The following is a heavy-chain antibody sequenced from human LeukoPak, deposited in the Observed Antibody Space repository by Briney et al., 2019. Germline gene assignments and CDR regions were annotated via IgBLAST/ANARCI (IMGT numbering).Heavy chain of an antibody. Sequence: SQTLSLTCAVSGGSISSGGYSWNWIRQPPGKGLEWIGYIYHSGSTYYNPSLKSRVTISVDRSKNQFSLKLSSVTAADTAVYYCARGSLRYTPDADAFDIWGQGTMVTVSS. V-gene: IGHV4-30-2*01. D-gene: IGHD3-16*02. J-gene: IGHJ3*02. CDR1: GGSISSGGYS. CDR3: ARGSLRYTPDADAFDI. CDR2: IYHSGST.